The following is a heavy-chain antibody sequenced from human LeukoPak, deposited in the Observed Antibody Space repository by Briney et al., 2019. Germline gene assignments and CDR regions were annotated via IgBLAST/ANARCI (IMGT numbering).Heavy chain of an antibody. V-gene: IGHV3-23*01. Sequence: GGSLRLSCAASGFTFSSYGMSWVRQAPGKGLEWVSAICGSGGRTYYADAVKGRFTISRDTYKNTLYLLMNSRRAEKTVVYYCAKDQHYYGSGSYYDVFWFDPWGQGTLVTVSS. D-gene: IGHD3-10*01. CDR3: AKDQHYYGSGSYYDVFWFDP. J-gene: IGHJ5*02. CDR1: GFTFSSYG. CDR2: ICGSGGRT.